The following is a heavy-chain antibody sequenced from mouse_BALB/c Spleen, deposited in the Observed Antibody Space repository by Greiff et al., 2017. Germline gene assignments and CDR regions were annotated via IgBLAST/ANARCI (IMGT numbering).Heavy chain of an antibody. D-gene: IGHD1-2*01. V-gene: IGHV1-4*01. Sequence: QVQLQQSGAELARPGASVKMSCKASGYTFTSYTMHWVKQRPGQGLEWIGYINPSSGYTNYNQKFKDKATLTADKSSSTAYMQLSSLTSADSAVYYCGRKLTTTRYYAMDYWGQGTSVTVSS. CDR1: GYTFTSYT. CDR2: INPSSGYT. CDR3: GRKLTTTRYYAMDY. J-gene: IGHJ4*01.